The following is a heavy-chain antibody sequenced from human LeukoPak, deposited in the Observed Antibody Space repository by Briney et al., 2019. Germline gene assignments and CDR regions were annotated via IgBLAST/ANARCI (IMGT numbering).Heavy chain of an antibody. CDR2: INHSGST. CDR3: ARGPIYYYGSERRYNWFDP. D-gene: IGHD3-10*01. CDR1: GGSFSGYY. J-gene: IGHJ5*02. Sequence: AETLSLTCAVYGGSFSGYYWSWIRQPPGKGLEWIGEINHSGSTNYNPSLKSRVTISVDTSKNQFSLKLSSVTAADTAVYYCARGPIYYYGSERRYNWFDPWGQGTLVTVSS. V-gene: IGHV4-34*01.